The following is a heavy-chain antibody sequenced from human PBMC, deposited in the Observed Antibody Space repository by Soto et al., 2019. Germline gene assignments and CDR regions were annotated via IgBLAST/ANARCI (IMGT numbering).Heavy chain of an antibody. CDR3: ASQQQLATYNSFDP. Sequence: SETLSLTCTVSGTSISSYYWNWVRQPPGKGLEWIGYIYYSGSTNYNPSLKSRVTISVDTSKNQFSLKLRSVTAADTAMYYCASQQQLATYNSFDPWGQGILVTVSS. V-gene: IGHV4-59*01. CDR2: IYYSGST. CDR1: GTSISSYY. D-gene: IGHD6-13*01. J-gene: IGHJ5*02.